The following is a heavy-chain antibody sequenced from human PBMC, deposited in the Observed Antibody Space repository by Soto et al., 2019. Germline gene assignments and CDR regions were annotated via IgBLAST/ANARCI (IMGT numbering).Heavy chain of an antibody. D-gene: IGHD6-19*01. V-gene: IGHV3-30*03. J-gene: IGHJ6*02. Sequence: QVQLVESGGGVVQPGRSLRLSCAASGFTFSSYGMHWVRQAPGKGLEWVAVISYDGSNKYYADSVKGRFTISRDNSKNTLYLQMNSLRAEDTAVYYCATRIAVADDYYYYGLDVWGQGTTVTVSS. CDR2: ISYDGSNK. CDR3: ATRIAVADDYYYYGLDV. CDR1: GFTFSSYG.